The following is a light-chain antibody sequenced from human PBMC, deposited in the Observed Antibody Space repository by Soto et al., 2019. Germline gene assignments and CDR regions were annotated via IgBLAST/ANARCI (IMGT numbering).Light chain of an antibody. CDR1: QSVSSSY. Sequence: YSAGHRSFSGVERATLSGRASQSVSSSYLAWYPQKPGQAPRPLIYGASSRATGIPDRFSSSGSGTDFTLTISRLEPEDFAVYYCQQYGSSPRTFGQGTKVDIK. CDR2: GAS. V-gene: IGKV3-20*01. J-gene: IGKJ1*01. CDR3: QQYGSSPRT.